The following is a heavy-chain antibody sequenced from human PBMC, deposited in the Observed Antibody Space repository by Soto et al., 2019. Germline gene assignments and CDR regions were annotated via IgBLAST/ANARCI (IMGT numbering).Heavy chain of an antibody. D-gene: IGHD6-19*01. CDR2: TRNKANSYTT. CDR3: TRADYSSGWYVDY. Sequence: EVQLVESGGGLVQPGGSLRLSCAASGFTFSDHYMDWVRQAPGKGLEWVGRTRNKANSYTTEYAASVKGRFTISRDDSKNSLYLKMNSLKTEDTAVYYCTRADYSSGWYVDYWGQGTLVNVSS. J-gene: IGHJ4*02. V-gene: IGHV3-72*01. CDR1: GFTFSDHY.